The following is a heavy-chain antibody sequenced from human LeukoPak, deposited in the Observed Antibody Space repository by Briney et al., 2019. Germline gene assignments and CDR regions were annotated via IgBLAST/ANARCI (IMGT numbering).Heavy chain of an antibody. V-gene: IGHV4-59*01. CDR2: IYYSGST. CDR1: GGSISGYY. D-gene: IGHD3-3*01. Sequence: SETLSLTCTVSGGSISGYYWTWIRQPPGKGLEWIGYIYYSGSTIYNPSLKSRVIILVDTSKNQFSLKLSSVTAADTAVYYCARGTIFGVATNWFDPWGQGTLVTVSS. CDR3: ARGTIFGVATNWFDP. J-gene: IGHJ5*02.